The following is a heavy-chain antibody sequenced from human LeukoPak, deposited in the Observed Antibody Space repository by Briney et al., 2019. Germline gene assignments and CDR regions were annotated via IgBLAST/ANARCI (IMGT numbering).Heavy chain of an antibody. V-gene: IGHV3-7*01. CDR2: IKQDGSEK. CDR3: ARVKPAGPRTLDAFDI. CDR1: GFTFSSYW. Sequence: GGSLRLSCAASGFTFSSYWMSWVRQAPGKGLEWVANIKQDGSEKYYVDSVKGRFTISRDNAKNSLYLQMNSLRAEDTAVYYCARVKPAGPRTLDAFDIWGQGTMVTVSS. J-gene: IGHJ3*02.